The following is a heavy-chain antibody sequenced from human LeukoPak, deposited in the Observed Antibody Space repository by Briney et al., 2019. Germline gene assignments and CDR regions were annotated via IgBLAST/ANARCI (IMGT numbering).Heavy chain of an antibody. CDR1: GGSISSYY. Sequence: SETLSLTCTVSGGSISSYYWSWIRQPPGKGLEWIGYIYYSGSTNYNPSLKSRVTMSVDTSKNQFSLKLSSVTAADTAVYYCASYPVGSYYYDSSGYDGLNAFDIWGQGTMVTVSS. J-gene: IGHJ3*02. CDR2: IYYSGST. CDR3: ASYPVGSYYYDSSGYDGLNAFDI. V-gene: IGHV4-59*12. D-gene: IGHD3-22*01.